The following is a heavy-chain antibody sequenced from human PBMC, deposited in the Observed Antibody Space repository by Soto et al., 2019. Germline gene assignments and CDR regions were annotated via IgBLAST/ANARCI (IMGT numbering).Heavy chain of an antibody. J-gene: IGHJ5*02. D-gene: IGHD5-18*01. CDR3: AAGYTYGCFEP. Sequence: SETPSLTCTVSGGSISIIGSFWGWFRQPPGKALEWLGNIFSSGSTYYNPSLKSRVTISIDTSKNQFSLRLSSMTAADTAVYFCAAGYTYGCFEPWGQGTQVTGSS. V-gene: IGHV4-39*05. CDR1: GGSISIIGSF. CDR2: IFSSGST.